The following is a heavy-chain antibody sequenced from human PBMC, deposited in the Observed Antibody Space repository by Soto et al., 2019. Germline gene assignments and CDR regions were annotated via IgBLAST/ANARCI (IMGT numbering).Heavy chain of an antibody. CDR1: GGSISSGSSY. D-gene: IGHD5-18*01. CDR3: ARGSRYSYGYDVHYYYYMDV. J-gene: IGHJ6*03. CDR2: IYYLGNT. V-gene: IGHV4-39*07. Sequence: SETLSLTCTVSGGSISSGSSYWGWIRQPPGKGLEWIGSIYYLGNTYYNPSLGGRVSISVDTSKNQFSLKLKSVTAADTAVYYFARGSRYSYGYDVHYYYYMDVWGKGTTVTVSS.